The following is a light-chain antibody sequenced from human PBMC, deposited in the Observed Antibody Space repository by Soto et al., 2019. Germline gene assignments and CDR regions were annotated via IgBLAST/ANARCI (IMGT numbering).Light chain of an antibody. J-gene: IGKJ5*01. CDR1: QSVSSN. CDR3: QQYGSSPAIT. CDR2: GAS. Sequence: ERVMTQSPATLSVSPGERPTLTCRASQSVSSNLAWYQQKPGQAPRLLIYGASTRATGIPARFSGSGSGTEFTLTISRLEPEDFAVYYCQQYGSSPAITFGQGTRLEIK. V-gene: IGKV3-15*01.